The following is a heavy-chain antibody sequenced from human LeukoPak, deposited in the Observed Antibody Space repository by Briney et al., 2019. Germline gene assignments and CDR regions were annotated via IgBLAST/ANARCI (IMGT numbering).Heavy chain of an antibody. Sequence: SETLSLTCAVYGGSFSGYYWNWIRQPPGKGLEWIGEINHSGSTNYNPSLKSQVTISVDTSKNQFSLKLSSVTAADTAVYYCASTYGGNSVFDYWGQGTLVTVSS. CDR1: GGSFSGYY. V-gene: IGHV4-34*01. J-gene: IGHJ4*02. CDR3: ASTYGGNSVFDY. D-gene: IGHD4-23*01. CDR2: INHSGST.